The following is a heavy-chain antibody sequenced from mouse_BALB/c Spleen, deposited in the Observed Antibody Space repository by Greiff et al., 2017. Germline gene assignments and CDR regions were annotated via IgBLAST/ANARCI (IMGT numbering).Heavy chain of an antibody. CDR2: ISYSGST. J-gene: IGHJ1*01. V-gene: IGHV3-2*02. D-gene: IGHD1-1*01. CDR3: ARNYDYWYFDV. Sequence: DVKLVESGPGLVKPSQSLSLTCTVTGYSITSDYAWNWIRQFPGNKLEWMGYISYSGSTSYNPSLKSRISITRDTSKNQFFLQLNSVTTEDTATYYCARNYDYWYFDVWGAGTTVTVSS. CDR1: GYSITSDYA.